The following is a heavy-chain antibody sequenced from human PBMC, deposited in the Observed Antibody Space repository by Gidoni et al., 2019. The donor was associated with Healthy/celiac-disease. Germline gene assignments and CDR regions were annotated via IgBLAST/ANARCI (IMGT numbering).Heavy chain of an antibody. D-gene: IGHD6-13*01. CDR3: AHSYSSSWYNPRYYFDY. J-gene: IGHJ4*02. Sequence: QITLKESGPTLVKPTPTLTLTCTFSGFSLSTSGVGVGWIRQPPGKALEWLALIYWDDDKRYSPSLKSRLTITKDTSKNQVVLTMTNMDPVDTATYYCAHSYSSSWYNPRYYFDYWGQGTLVTVSS. V-gene: IGHV2-5*02. CDR2: IYWDDDK. CDR1: GFSLSTSGVG.